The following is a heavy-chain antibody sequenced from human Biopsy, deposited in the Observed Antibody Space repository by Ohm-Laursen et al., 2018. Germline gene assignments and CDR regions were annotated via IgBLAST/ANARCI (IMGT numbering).Heavy chain of an antibody. V-gene: IGHV1-2*02. CDR3: ARDIMNPIGGLVARSDVFDV. Sequence: GASVKVSCKASGYTFTDYFLHWVRQAPGQGPEWMGWTSPSRGGPNYAQKFQGRVTMIRDRSATTGYMELSSLRSDDTAVYYCARDIMNPIGGLVARSDVFDVWGQGTMVTVSS. CDR1: GYTFTDYF. J-gene: IGHJ3*01. D-gene: IGHD3-16*02. CDR2: TSPSRGGP.